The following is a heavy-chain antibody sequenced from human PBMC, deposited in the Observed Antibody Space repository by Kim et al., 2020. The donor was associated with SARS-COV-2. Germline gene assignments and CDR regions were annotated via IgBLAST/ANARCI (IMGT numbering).Heavy chain of an antibody. D-gene: IGHD3-22*01. V-gene: IGHV3-48*03. CDR2: ISSSGSTI. Sequence: GGSLRLSCAASGFTFSSYEMNWVRQAPGKGLEWVSYISSSGSTIYYADSVKGRFTISRDNAKNSLYLQMNSLRAEDTAVYYCAREGTMIVSHYFDSWGQGTLVTVSS. CDR3: AREGTMIVSHYFDS. J-gene: IGHJ4*02. CDR1: GFTFSSYE.